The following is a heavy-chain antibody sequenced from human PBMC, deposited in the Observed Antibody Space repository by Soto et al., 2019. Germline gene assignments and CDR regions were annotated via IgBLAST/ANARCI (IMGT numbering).Heavy chain of an antibody. J-gene: IGHJ5*02. Sequence: TLSLTCTVSGGSISSGGYYWSWIRQPPGKALEWLALIFWDDDKRYSPSLKSRLTITKDTSKNQVVLTMTNMDPVDTATYYCAHRDTGSHYNWFDPWGQGTLVTVSS. CDR2: IFWDDDK. D-gene: IGHD2-2*02. V-gene: IGHV2-5*08. CDR1: GGSISSGGYY. CDR3: AHRDTGSHYNWFDP.